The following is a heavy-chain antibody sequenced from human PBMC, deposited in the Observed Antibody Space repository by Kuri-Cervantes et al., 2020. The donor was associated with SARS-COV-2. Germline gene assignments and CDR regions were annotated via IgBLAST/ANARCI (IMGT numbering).Heavy chain of an antibody. D-gene: IGHD3-22*01. V-gene: IGHV3-7*05. CDR2: INQDGSEN. J-gene: IGHJ2*01. Sequence: GGSLRLSCAASAFTFSTYWMTWVRQAPGKGLECVANINQDGSENYYVDSVKGRFTISRDSSKNTLYLQMNNLSAADTAVYYCTRADISGSNKWFFNLWGRGTLVTVSS. CDR3: TRADISGSNKWFFNL. CDR1: AFTFSTYW.